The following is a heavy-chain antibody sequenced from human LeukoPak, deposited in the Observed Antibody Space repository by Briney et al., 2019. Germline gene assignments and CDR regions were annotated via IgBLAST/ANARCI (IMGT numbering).Heavy chain of an antibody. V-gene: IGHV4-59*11. D-gene: IGHD6-19*01. CDR2: IYNSGAT. Sequence: SETLSLTCTVSGGSISSHFWSWIRQSPGRRLEWIGNIYNSGATNYNPSLNSRVTISVDTSRNQLSLQLTSVTAADTAVYYCAKATQWLAFDYWGRGTLVTVSS. CDR3: AKATQWLAFDY. J-gene: IGHJ4*02. CDR1: GGSISSHF.